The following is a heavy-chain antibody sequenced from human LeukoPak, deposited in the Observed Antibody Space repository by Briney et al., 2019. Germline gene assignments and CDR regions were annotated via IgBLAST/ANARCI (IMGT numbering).Heavy chain of an antibody. CDR1: GFTFSSYA. Sequence: PGGSLRLSCSASGFTFSSYAMHWVRQAPGKGLEWVAVISYDGSNKYYADSVKGRFTISRDNSKNTLYLQMNSLRAEDTAVYYCARDRCSSTSCLIFDYWGQGTLVTVSS. V-gene: IGHV3-30-3*01. D-gene: IGHD2-2*01. CDR2: ISYDGSNK. J-gene: IGHJ4*02. CDR3: ARDRCSSTSCLIFDY.